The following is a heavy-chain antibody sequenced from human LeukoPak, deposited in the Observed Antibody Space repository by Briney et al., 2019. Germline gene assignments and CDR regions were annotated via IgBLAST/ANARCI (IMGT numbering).Heavy chain of an antibody. J-gene: IGHJ4*02. CDR2: ISWNSGSI. CDR1: GFTFDDYA. CDR3: AKSLWAGTPLGGGY. D-gene: IGHD6-19*01. Sequence: GGSLRLSCAASGFTFDDYAMHWVRQAPGKGLEWVSGISWNSGSIGYADSVKGRFTISRDNSKNTLYLQMNSLRAEDTAVYYCAKSLWAGTPLGGGYWGQGTLVTVSS. V-gene: IGHV3-9*01.